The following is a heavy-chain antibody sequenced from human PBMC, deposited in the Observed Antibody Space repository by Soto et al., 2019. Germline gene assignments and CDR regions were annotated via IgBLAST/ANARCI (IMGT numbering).Heavy chain of an antibody. Sequence: QVPLVQSGAEVKKPGASVKVSCKASGYPFTTYGISWVRQAPGQGLEWMGWINGYNGNTNYAQKLQGRVTMTTDTSTSTAYMELRSLRSDDTAVYYCARDPVAGTYFDYWGQGTLVTVSS. CDR3: ARDPVAGTYFDY. CDR2: INGYNGNT. CDR1: GYPFTTYG. J-gene: IGHJ4*02. D-gene: IGHD6-19*01. V-gene: IGHV1-18*01.